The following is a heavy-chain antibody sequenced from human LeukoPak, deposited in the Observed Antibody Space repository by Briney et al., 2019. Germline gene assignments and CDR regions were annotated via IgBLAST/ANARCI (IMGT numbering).Heavy chain of an antibody. Sequence: GGSLRLSCAASGFTFSSYWMSWVRQAPGKGLEWVANIKQDGSEKYYVDSVKGRFTISRDNAKNSPYLQMNSLRAEDTAVYYCARETFYDFWSGYSDYWGQGTLVTVSS. J-gene: IGHJ4*02. CDR1: GFTFSSYW. CDR3: ARETFYDFWSGYSDY. CDR2: IKQDGSEK. V-gene: IGHV3-7*01. D-gene: IGHD3-3*01.